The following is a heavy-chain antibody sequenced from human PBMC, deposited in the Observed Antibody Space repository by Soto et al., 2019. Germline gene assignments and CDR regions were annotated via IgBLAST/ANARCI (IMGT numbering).Heavy chain of an antibody. CDR3: ASGASRWYPYCVDS. Sequence: QAQVVQSGAEVRKPGSSVKLSCKASEGTFNSYAIAWVRQAPGQGLAWMGGIIPYYNTLNYAQKFQDRVTITADDSTNTVYMELSSLRSDDTAVYFCASGASRWYPYCVDSWAQGTLVTVSS. CDR1: EGTFNSYA. J-gene: IGHJ4*02. V-gene: IGHV1-69*01. CDR2: IIPYYNTL. D-gene: IGHD6-13*01.